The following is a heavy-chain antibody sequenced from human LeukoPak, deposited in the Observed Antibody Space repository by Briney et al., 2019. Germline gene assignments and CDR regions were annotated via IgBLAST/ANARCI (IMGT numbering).Heavy chain of an antibody. CDR2: ISWEGSTT. CDR1: GCAFDDHT. Sequence: AGSLRLSCATSGCAFDDHTMHWVRQLPGKGLEWLSLISWEGSTTYYADSVKDRFTISRDTSKHSLYLQMNSMRTEDTALYYCAKARSSSWSYLESWGQGTLVTVSS. V-gene: IGHV3-43*01. CDR3: AKARSSSWSYLES. D-gene: IGHD6-13*01. J-gene: IGHJ4*02.